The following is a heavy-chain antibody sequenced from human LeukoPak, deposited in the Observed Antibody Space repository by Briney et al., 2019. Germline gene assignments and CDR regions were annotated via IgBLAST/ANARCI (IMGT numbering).Heavy chain of an antibody. CDR1: GYTFTSYD. V-gene: IGHV1-2*02. D-gene: IGHD6-13*01. Sequence: EASVKVSCKASGYTFTSYDINWVRQAPGQGLEWMGWINPNSGDTNYAQKFQGRVTMTRDTSISTVYMELSRLTSDDTAMYYCAKRYSSNWWVGLLDYWGQGTLATVSS. CDR2: INPNSGDT. CDR3: AKRYSSNWWVGLLDY. J-gene: IGHJ4*02.